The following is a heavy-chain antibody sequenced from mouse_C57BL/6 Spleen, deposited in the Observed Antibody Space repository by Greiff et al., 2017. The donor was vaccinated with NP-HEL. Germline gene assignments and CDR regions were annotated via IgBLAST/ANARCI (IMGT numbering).Heavy chain of an antibody. CDR3: AGGTGLFDY. D-gene: IGHD4-1*01. CDR2: IDPSDSYT. Sequence: QVQLQQPGAELVKPGASVKLSCKASGYTFTSYWMQWVKQRPGQGLEWIGEIDPSDSYTNYNQKFKGKATLTVDTSSSTAYMQLSSLTSEDSAVYYCAGGTGLFDYWGQGTTLTVSS. J-gene: IGHJ2*01. CDR1: GYTFTSYW. V-gene: IGHV1-50*01.